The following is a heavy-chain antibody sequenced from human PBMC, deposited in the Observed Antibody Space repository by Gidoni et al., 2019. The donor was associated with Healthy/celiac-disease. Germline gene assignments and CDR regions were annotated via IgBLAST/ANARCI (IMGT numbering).Heavy chain of an antibody. J-gene: IGHJ5*01. V-gene: IGHV3-23*01. Sequence: EVQVLESGGGLVQPGGSLRLSCAASASTFSTYDMSWVRQAPGKGLEWVSSISGSGDSTYYADSVKGRFTISRDNSKNTLYLQMSSLKAEDTAVYYCAKETALFYGDYPWFDSWGQGTLVTVSS. CDR1: ASTFSTYD. D-gene: IGHD4-17*01. CDR3: AKETALFYGDYPWFDS. CDR2: ISGSGDST.